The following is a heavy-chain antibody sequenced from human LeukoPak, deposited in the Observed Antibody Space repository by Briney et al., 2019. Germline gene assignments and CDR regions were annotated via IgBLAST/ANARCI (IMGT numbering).Heavy chain of an antibody. CDR2: FYYRGSRTT. J-gene: IGHJ3*02. CDR3: ARSYYYGSGSYYRGDAFDI. V-gene: IGHV4-39*07. CDR1: GGSISTGSYY. Sequence: SQTLSLTCSVSGGSISTGSYYWGWIRQPPGKGLEWIGSFYYRGSRTTHYNPSLKSRVTISVDTSTNQFSLKLSSVTAADTAVYYCARSYYYGSGSYYRGDAFDIWGQGTMVTVSS. D-gene: IGHD3-10*01.